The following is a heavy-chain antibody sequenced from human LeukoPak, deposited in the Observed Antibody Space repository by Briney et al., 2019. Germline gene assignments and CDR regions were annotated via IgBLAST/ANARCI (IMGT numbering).Heavy chain of an antibody. V-gene: IGHV4-39*01. CDR1: GGSISSSSYY. J-gene: IGHJ4*02. CDR2: IYQSGST. CDR3: ARGRAYYYGSGRGASLFDY. D-gene: IGHD3-10*01. Sequence: SEPLSLTCTVSGGSISSSSYYWGWIRPPQGKGLEWIGSIYQSGSTYYNPSLKSRVTISVDTSKNQFSLKLSSVTAADTAVYYCARGRAYYYGSGRGASLFDYWGQGTLVTVSS.